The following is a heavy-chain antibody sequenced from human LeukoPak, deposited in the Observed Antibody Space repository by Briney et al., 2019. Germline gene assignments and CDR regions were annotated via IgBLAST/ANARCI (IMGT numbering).Heavy chain of an antibody. CDR1: GFIFSNVW. D-gene: IGHD3-9*01. CDR2: IKTKDVGVTT. CDR3: TTASLQGYFVD. V-gene: IGHV3-15*01. J-gene: IGHJ4*02. Sequence: KTGGSLRLSCVASGFIFSNVWMSWVRQAPGKGLESIGRIKTKDVGVTTDYAAPVKGRFTISRDDSKTTLYLQMNSLKTEDTAVYYCTTASLQGYFVDGGQGTPVTVSS.